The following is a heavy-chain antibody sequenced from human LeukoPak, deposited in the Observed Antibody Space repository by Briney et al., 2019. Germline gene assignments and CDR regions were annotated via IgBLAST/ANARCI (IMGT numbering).Heavy chain of an antibody. CDR1: GGSISSYY. J-gene: IGHJ4*02. Sequence: SGTLSLTCAVSGGSISSYYWSWIRQPPGKGLEWIGYIYYSGSTNYNPSLKSRVTISVDTSKNQFSLKLSSVTAADTAVYYCARDSRGIAAAGSHRYFDYWGQGTLVTVSS. CDR3: ARDSRGIAAAGSHRYFDY. D-gene: IGHD6-13*01. CDR2: IYYSGST. V-gene: IGHV4-59*01.